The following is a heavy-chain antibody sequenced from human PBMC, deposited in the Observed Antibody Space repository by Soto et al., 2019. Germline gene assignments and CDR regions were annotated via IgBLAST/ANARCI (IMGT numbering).Heavy chain of an antibody. CDR2: TKKDGSGK. J-gene: IGHJ3*02. CDR1: GFTFSSYW. CDR3: ARVGATGEAFDI. V-gene: IGHV3-7*01. Sequence: VQLVESGGGLVQPGGSLRLSCAASGFTFSSYWMSWVRQAPGKGLEWVANTKKDGSGKYYVDSVKGRFTISRDNAKDSLYLQMNSLRADDTAVYYCARVGATGEAFDIWGQGTMVTVSS. D-gene: IGHD1-26*01.